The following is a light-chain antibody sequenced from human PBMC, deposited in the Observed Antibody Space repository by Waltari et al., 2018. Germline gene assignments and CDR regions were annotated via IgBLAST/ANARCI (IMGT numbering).Light chain of an antibody. CDR2: DAS. V-gene: IGKV3-11*01. J-gene: IGKJ2*01. Sequence: EIVLTQSPATLSLSPGEKATLPCRASKSISKYLAWYQQKPGQAPRLLIYDASTRPTDIPARFSGSGSGTDFTLTISSLEPEDFAVYYCQQRSSWPFMYTFGQGTKLEIK. CDR1: KSISKY. CDR3: QQRSSWPFMYT.